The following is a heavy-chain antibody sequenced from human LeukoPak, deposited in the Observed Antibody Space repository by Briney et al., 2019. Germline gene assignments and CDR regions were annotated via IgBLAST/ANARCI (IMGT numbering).Heavy chain of an antibody. Sequence: SQTLSLTCTVSGGSINSGTYYWTWIRQPAGKGLEWIGRMYTSGSTNYNPSLKGRVTMSVDTSKNQFSLKLSSVTAADTAVYYCAREGQLVALNYYYYYYTMDVWGQGTTVTVSS. J-gene: IGHJ6*02. D-gene: IGHD6-6*01. CDR2: MYTSGST. CDR1: GGSINSGTYY. V-gene: IGHV4-61*02. CDR3: AREGQLVALNYYYYYYTMDV.